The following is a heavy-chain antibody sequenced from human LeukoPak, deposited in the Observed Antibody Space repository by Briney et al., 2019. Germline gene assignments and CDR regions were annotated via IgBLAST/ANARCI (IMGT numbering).Heavy chain of an antibody. D-gene: IGHD3-10*01. Sequence: GGSLRLSCAASGFTFSSYAMSWVRQAPGKGLEWVSSISSSSSYIYYADSVKGRFTISRDNAKNSLYMQMNSLRAEDTAVYYCARDHEPTYYYGSGSSISWGQGTLVTVSS. CDR2: ISSSSSYI. V-gene: IGHV3-21*01. CDR3: ARDHEPTYYYGSGSSIS. J-gene: IGHJ4*02. CDR1: GFTFSSYA.